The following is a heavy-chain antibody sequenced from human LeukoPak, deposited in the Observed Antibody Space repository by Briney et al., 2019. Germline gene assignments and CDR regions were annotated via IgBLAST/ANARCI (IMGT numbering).Heavy chain of an antibody. D-gene: IGHD6-19*01. CDR1: GFTFSSYW. V-gene: IGHV3-7*01. CDR3: ARDRVSSGWSGEFDY. J-gene: IGHJ4*02. CDR2: IKQDGSEK. Sequence: HTGGSLRLSCVASGFTFSSYWMSWVRQAPGKGLEWLANIKQDGSEKYYVDSVKGRFTISRDNAKNSLYLQMNSLRAEDTAVYYCARDRVSSGWSGEFDYWGQGTLVTVSS.